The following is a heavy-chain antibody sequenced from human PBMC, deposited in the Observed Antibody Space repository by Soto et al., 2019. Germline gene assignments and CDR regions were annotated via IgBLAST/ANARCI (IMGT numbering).Heavy chain of an antibody. D-gene: IGHD6-6*01. CDR3: ARARGSSSLHYYFDY. J-gene: IGHJ4*02. CDR1: GGSFSGYY. Sequence: PSDTLSLTCAVYGGSFSGYYWSWIRQPPGKGLEWIGEINHSGSTNYNPSLKSRVTISVDTSKNQFSLKLSSVTAADTAVYYCARARGSSSLHYYFDYWGQGTLVTVSS. V-gene: IGHV4-34*01. CDR2: INHSGST.